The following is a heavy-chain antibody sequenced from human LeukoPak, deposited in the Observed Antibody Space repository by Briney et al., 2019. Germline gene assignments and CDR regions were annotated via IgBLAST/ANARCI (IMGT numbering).Heavy chain of an antibody. D-gene: IGHD3-3*01. CDR3: ARGPYYDFWSGYSPRWYYFDY. CDR1: GGSFSGYY. CDR2: INHSGST. V-gene: IGHV4-34*01. Sequence: SETLSLTCAVYGGSFSGYYWSWIRQPPGKGLEWIREINHSGSTNYNPSLKSRVTISVDTSKNQFSLKLSSVTAAGTAVYYCARGPYYDFWSGYSPRWYYFDYWGQGTLVTVSS. J-gene: IGHJ4*02.